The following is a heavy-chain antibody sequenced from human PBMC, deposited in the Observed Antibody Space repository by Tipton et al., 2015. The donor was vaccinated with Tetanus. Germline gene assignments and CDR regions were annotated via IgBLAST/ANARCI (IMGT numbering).Heavy chain of an antibody. V-gene: IGHV4-59*01. D-gene: IGHD2-2*01. J-gene: IGHJ3*02. Sequence: TLSLTCTVSGGSLSGYYWNWIRQSPGKGLEWIGYNYYSGSAIYNPSLKSRVTISLDTSKNQISLRLNSVTAADTAVYYCASRGYCTNTSCRLPDAFDTWGQGTIVTVSS. CDR3: ASRGYCTNTSCRLPDAFDT. CDR2: NYYSGSA. CDR1: GGSLSGYY.